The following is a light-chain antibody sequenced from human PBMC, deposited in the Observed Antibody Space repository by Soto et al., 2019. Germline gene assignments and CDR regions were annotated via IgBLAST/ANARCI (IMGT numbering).Light chain of an antibody. V-gene: IGKV3-20*01. J-gene: IGKJ4*01. CDR3: HQYGNSPLT. CDR1: QTVRSNF. Sequence: EIVLTQSPGTLSLSPGERATLSCRASQTVRSNFLAWYQQKPGQAPRLFIYGAYSRVTGIPDRFSGSGSGTDFTLTISRLEPEDFAVYYCHQYGNSPLTFGGGTKVEIK. CDR2: GAY.